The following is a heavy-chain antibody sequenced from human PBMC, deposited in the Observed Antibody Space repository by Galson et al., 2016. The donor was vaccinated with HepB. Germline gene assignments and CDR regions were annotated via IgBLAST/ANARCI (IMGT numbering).Heavy chain of an antibody. D-gene: IGHD3-22*01. V-gene: IGHV3-23*01. J-gene: IGHJ4*02. Sequence: SLRLSCAASGFTFSSYAMSWVRQAPGKGLEWVSAIHLGGNDIYYADSVKGRFPISRDDYHSMLYLQMSSLRAEDTSVYYCTKHEVRTHDYWGQGTLVTVSS. CDR1: GFTFSSYA. CDR2: IHLGGNDI. CDR3: TKHEVRTHDY.